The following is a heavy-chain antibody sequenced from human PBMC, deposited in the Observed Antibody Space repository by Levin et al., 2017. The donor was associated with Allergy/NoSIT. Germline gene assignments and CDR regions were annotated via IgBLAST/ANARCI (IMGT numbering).Heavy chain of an antibody. Sequence: ASVKVSCKASGYTFTGYYMHWVRQAPGQGLEWMGWINPNSGGTNYAQKFQGRVTMTRDTSISTAYMELSRLRSDDTAVYYCARSLGVIRITMVRGAPGAFDIWGQGTMVTVSS. J-gene: IGHJ3*02. V-gene: IGHV1-2*02. CDR2: INPNSGGT. CDR3: ARSLGVIRITMVRGAPGAFDI. D-gene: IGHD3-10*01. CDR1: GYTFTGYY.